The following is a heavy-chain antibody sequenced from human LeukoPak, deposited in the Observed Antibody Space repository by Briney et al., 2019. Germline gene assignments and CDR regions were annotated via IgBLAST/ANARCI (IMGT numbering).Heavy chain of an antibody. V-gene: IGHV3-23*01. D-gene: IGHD3-9*01. CDR1: GFTFSSYA. Sequence: GGSLRLSCAASGFTFSSYAMSWVRQVSGKGLEWVSVISGSGGSTYYADSVKGRFTISRDDSKNTVYLQMNSLTTEDTAVYYCARDYAIKYYFDYWGLGTLVTVSS. CDR2: ISGSGGST. J-gene: IGHJ4*02. CDR3: ARDYAIKYYFDY.